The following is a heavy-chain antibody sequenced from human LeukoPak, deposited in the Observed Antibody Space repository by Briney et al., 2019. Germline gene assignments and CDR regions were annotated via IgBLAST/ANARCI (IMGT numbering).Heavy chain of an antibody. Sequence: ASVKVSCTASGYTFTSYGISWVRQAPGQGLEWMGWISAYNGNTNYAQKLQGRVTMTTDTSTSTAYMELRSLRSDDTGVYYCATTFYYGSGSYYFDYWGQGTLVTVSS. CDR1: GYTFTSYG. D-gene: IGHD3-10*01. V-gene: IGHV1-18*01. J-gene: IGHJ4*02. CDR2: ISAYNGNT. CDR3: ATTFYYGSGSYYFDY.